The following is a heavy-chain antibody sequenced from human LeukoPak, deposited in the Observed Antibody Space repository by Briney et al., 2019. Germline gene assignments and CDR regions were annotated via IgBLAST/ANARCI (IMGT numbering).Heavy chain of an antibody. CDR2: IYHSGRT. Sequence: SETLSLTYTVFGYSISSGDYWGWIRQPPGKGLEWIGSIYHSGRTYYNPSLKSRVTISVDTSKNQVSLILTSVTAADTAVYYCARLYDILTGYPDYWGQGTLVTVSS. CDR1: GYSISSGDY. V-gene: IGHV4-38-2*02. J-gene: IGHJ4*02. CDR3: ARLYDILTGYPDY. D-gene: IGHD3-9*01.